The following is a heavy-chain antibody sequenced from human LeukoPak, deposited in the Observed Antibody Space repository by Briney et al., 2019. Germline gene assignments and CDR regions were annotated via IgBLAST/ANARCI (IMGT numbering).Heavy chain of an antibody. J-gene: IGHJ5*02. Sequence: PSETLSLTCTVSGGSISSSSYYWGWIRQPPGKGLEWIGSIYYSGSTYYNPSLKNRVTISVDTSKNQFSLKLSSVTAADTAVYYCARDHCSGGSCYSVSWGQGTLVTVSS. CDR1: GGSISSSSYY. CDR3: ARDHCSGGSCYSVS. CDR2: IYYSGST. D-gene: IGHD2-15*01. V-gene: IGHV4-39*07.